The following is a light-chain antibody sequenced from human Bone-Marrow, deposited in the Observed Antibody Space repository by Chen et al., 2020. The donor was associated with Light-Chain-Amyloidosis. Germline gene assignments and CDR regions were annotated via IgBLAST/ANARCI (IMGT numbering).Light chain of an antibody. V-gene: IGLV3-21*02. CDR2: GDS. CDR3: QVWDRSSDRPV. J-gene: IGLJ3*02. CDR1: NIGSTS. Sequence: SYVPTQPSSVSVAPGQTATIACGGNNIGSTSVHWYQHPPGQAPLLFVYGDSDPPSGIPERLSGSNSGNTATLTISRVEAGDEADYYCQVWDRSSDRPVFGGGTKLTVL.